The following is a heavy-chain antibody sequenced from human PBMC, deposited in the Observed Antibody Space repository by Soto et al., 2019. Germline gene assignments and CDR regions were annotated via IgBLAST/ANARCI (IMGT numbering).Heavy chain of an antibody. Sequence: QVQLVESGGGVVQPGRSLRLSCAASGFTFSSYGMHWVRQAPGKGLEWVAVIWYVGSKKYYADSVKGLFTISRDNFNDTLYLQMNGLRAEDTAVYYWASESGKNTTVTTHAFDIWGQGTMVTVSS. CDR1: GFTFSSYG. CDR2: IWYVGSKK. CDR3: ASESGKNTTVTTHAFDI. D-gene: IGHD4-4*01. J-gene: IGHJ3*02. V-gene: IGHV3-33*01.